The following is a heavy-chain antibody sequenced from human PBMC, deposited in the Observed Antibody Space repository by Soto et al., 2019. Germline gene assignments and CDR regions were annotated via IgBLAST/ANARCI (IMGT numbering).Heavy chain of an antibody. CDR3: ARDIAAAGSVTDAFDI. J-gene: IGHJ3*02. D-gene: IGHD6-13*01. Sequence: QVQLQESGPGLVKTSETLSLTCTVSGGSISSYYWSWIRQPPGKGLEWFGYIYYSGSTNYNPSLKSRVTISVDTSKNQFALKLSSVTAAATAVYYCARDIAAAGSVTDAFDIWGQGTMVTVSS. CDR1: GGSISSYY. CDR2: IYYSGST. V-gene: IGHV4-59*01.